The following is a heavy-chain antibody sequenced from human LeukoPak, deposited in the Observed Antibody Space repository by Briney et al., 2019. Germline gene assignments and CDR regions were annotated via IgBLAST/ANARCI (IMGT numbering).Heavy chain of an antibody. CDR2: IYYSGST. CDR1: GGSTSSSSYY. J-gene: IGHJ5*02. CDR3: ARREWLANWFDP. V-gene: IGHV4-39*01. D-gene: IGHD6-19*01. Sequence: SETLSLTCTVSGGSTSSSSYYWGWIRQPPGKGLEWIGSIYYSGSTYYNPSLKSRVTISVDTSKNQFSLKLSSVTAADTAVYYCARREWLANWFDPWGQGTLVTVSS.